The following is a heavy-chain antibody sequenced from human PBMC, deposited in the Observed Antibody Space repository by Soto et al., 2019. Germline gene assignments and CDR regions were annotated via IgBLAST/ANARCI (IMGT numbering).Heavy chain of an antibody. CDR2: ISHTGST. CDR3: ARAVAPYLGTWFDP. D-gene: IGHD3-16*01. Sequence: QLQLQESGSGLVKPSQTLSLTCAVSGGSLSSGNSYSWSWIRQPPGKGLEWIGSISHTGSTSYNPSLKGRVTMSVDKSKNQFPLKLSSVTAADMAVYYCARAVAPYLGTWFDPWGQGTLVIVSS. CDR1: GGSLSSGNSYS. V-gene: IGHV4-30-2*01. J-gene: IGHJ5*02.